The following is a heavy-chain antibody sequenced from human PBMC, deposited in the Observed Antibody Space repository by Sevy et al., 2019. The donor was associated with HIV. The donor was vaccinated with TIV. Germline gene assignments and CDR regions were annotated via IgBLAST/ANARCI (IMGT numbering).Heavy chain of an antibody. Sequence: SETLSLTCTVSGDSISSYYWNWIRQSPGKGLEWIGYISHSGATNYNPSLKSRVTISADTSKNQFSLRLTSVSTADTAGYYCSRVLDWGRGYFDRWGQGTLVTVSS. CDR3: SRVLDWGRGYFDR. V-gene: IGHV4-59*01. CDR1: GDSISSYY. J-gene: IGHJ4*02. D-gene: IGHD3-9*01. CDR2: ISHSGAT.